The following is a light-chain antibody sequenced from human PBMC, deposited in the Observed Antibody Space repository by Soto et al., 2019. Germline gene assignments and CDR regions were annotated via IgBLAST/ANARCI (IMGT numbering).Light chain of an antibody. Sequence: EIVLTQSPGTLSLSPGERATLSCRASQNVSSNYLAWYQQRPGQAPRLLMYGAFIRATGIPDRISGSGSGIDFTVTISRLEPEDFAVYYCQYYGGYYGSSPRYTFGQGTKLDIK. V-gene: IGKV3-20*01. CDR2: GAF. CDR3: QYYGGYYGSSPRYT. CDR1: QNVSSNY. J-gene: IGKJ2*01.